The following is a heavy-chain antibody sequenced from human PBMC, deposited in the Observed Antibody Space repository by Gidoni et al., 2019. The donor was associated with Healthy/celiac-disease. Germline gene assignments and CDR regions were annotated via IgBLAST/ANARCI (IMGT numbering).Heavy chain of an antibody. D-gene: IGHD4-17*01. CDR1: GFTFSSYV. CDR3: AKDLGGGATVTTKTPFDY. CDR2: ISGSGGST. J-gene: IGHJ4*02. V-gene: IGHV3-23*01. Sequence: CAASGFTFSSYVMSWVRQAPGKGLEWVSAISGSGGSTYYADSGKGRFTISRDNSKNTLYLQMNSLGAEDTAVYYCAKDLGGGATVTTKTPFDYWGQGTLVTVSS.